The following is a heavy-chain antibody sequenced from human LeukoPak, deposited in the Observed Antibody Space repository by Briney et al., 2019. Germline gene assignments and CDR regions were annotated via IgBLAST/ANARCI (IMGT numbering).Heavy chain of an antibody. Sequence: PGGSLRLSCAASGLTLSTYAMNWVRQAPGKGLEWVSSLSDTGYSTYYADSVKGRFTVSRDNSKNTLYLQTNSLRAEDTAVYYCAKSEGYYEYWGQGTLVTVSS. CDR1: GLTLSTYA. V-gene: IGHV3-23*01. J-gene: IGHJ4*02. CDR3: AKSEGYYEY. D-gene: IGHD3-10*01. CDR2: LSDTGYST.